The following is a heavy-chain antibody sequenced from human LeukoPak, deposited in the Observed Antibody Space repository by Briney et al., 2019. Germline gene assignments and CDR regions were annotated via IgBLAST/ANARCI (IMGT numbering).Heavy chain of an antibody. Sequence: GGSLRLSCAASGFTFSSFWMSWVRQAPGKGLEWVANINQAGTEKYYVDSVRGRFTISRDNAKNSLYLQMNSLRAEDTAVYYCAKNLPAAAEAFDIWGQGTMVTVSS. CDR3: AKNLPAAAEAFDI. D-gene: IGHD6-13*01. CDR2: INQAGTEK. J-gene: IGHJ3*02. CDR1: GFTFSSFW. V-gene: IGHV3-7*03.